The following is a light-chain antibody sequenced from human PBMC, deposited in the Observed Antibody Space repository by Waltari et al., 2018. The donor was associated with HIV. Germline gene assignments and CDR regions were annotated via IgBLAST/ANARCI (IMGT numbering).Light chain of an antibody. CDR1: SSDVGSYNL. CDR3: CSYAGSSIL. CDR2: EVY. V-gene: IGLV2-23*02. J-gene: IGLJ2*01. Sequence: QSALTQPASVSGSIGQSITISRTGTSSDVGSYNLVSWYQHHPGKAPKLIIYEVYKRPSGVSNRFSGSKSGNTASLTVSGLQAEDEADYYCCSYAGSSILFGGGTKLTVL.